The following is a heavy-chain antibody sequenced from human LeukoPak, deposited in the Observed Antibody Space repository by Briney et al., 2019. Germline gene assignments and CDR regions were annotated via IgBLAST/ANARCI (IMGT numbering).Heavy chain of an antibody. J-gene: IGHJ3*02. CDR3: AKPQGVVVIPTDAFDI. CDR1: GFTSSSYA. V-gene: IGHV3-23*01. CDR2: ISGSGGST. D-gene: IGHD3-22*01. Sequence: GGSLRLSCAASGFTSSSYAMSWVRQAPGKGLEWVSAISGSGGSTYYADSVKGRFTISRDNSKNTLYLQMNSLRAEDTAVYYCAKPQGVVVIPTDAFDIWGQGTMVTVSS.